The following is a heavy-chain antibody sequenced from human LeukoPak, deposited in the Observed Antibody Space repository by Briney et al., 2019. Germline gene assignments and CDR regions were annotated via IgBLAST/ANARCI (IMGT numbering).Heavy chain of an antibody. D-gene: IGHD2-21*01. V-gene: IGHV6-1*01. Sequence: SQTLSLTCAISGDSVSSNSAAWNWIRQSPSRGLEWLGRTYYRSKWYNDYVLSVKNRITINADTSKSQFSLQLNSVTPEDTAVYYCARGITVIGYYFDQWGQGTPVTVSS. CDR1: GDSVSSNSAA. J-gene: IGHJ4*02. CDR3: ARGITVIGYYFDQ. CDR2: TYYRSKWYN.